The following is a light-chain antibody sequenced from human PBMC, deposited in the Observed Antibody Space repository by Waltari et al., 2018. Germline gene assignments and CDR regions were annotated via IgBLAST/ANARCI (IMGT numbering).Light chain of an antibody. CDR1: SPNIGAGYD. CDR3: QSYDSSLSGSV. Sequence: QSVLTQPPSVSGAPGQRVTISCTGISPNIGAGYDLPWYQHLPGTAPKLRISEKNNRPSGVPDRFSGSKSGTSAYLAITGLQAEDEADYYCQSYDSSLSGSVFGGGTKLTVL. V-gene: IGLV1-40*01. J-gene: IGLJ2*01. CDR2: EKN.